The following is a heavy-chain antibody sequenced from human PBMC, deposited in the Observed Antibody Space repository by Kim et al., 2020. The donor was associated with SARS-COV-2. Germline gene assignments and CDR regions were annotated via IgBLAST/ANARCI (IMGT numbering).Heavy chain of an antibody. J-gene: IGHJ4*02. CDR3: AKGARGSVAGGFDY. D-gene: IGHD6-19*01. V-gene: IGHV3-33*06. Sequence: YADSWKGRFTISRDNSKNTLYLQMNSLGADDTAIYYCAKGARGSVAGGFDYWGQGTLVTVSS.